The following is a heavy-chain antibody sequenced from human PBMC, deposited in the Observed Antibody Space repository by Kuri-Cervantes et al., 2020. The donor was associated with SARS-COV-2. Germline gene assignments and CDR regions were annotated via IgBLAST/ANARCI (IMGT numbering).Heavy chain of an antibody. J-gene: IGHJ6*02. CDR2: ISAYNGNT. CDR1: GYTFTSYH. Sequence: ASVKVSCKASGYTFTSYHISWVRQAPGQGLEWMGWISAYNGNTNYAQKLQGRVTMTTDTSTSTAYMELRSLRSDDTAVYYCARDRGSSGWSWVYYYYGMDVWGRGTTVTVSS. V-gene: IGHV1-18*01. CDR3: ARDRGSSGWSWVYYYYGMDV. D-gene: IGHD6-19*01.